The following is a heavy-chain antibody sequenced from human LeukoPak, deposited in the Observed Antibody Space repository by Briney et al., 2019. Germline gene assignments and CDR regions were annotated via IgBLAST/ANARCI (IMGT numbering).Heavy chain of an antibody. V-gene: IGHV5-10-1*04. CDR2: IDPSDSYT. D-gene: IGHD5-18*01. CDR1: GYSFTSYW. J-gene: IGHJ4*02. CDR3: ARRLSIYTYGFDF. Sequence: PGESLKISCKGSGYSFTSYWISWVRQMPGKGLEWMGRIDPSDSYTNYSPSFQGQVTISADKSISTAYLQWSSLKASDSAMYYCARRLSIYTYGFDFWGQGTLVTVSS.